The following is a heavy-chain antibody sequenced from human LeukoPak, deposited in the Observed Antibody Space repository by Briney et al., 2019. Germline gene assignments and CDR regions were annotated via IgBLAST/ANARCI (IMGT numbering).Heavy chain of an antibody. D-gene: IGHD6-13*01. Sequence: SVKVSCKASGGTLSIYAISWVRQAPGQGLEWMGRIISIFGTANYAQKLHGRVTTTTDESTTTASMELSSLRSEDTAVYYCASGGAAAGQFDYWGQGTLVTVPS. CDR1: GGTLSIYA. V-gene: IGHV1-69*05. CDR2: IISIFGTA. CDR3: ASGGAAAGQFDY. J-gene: IGHJ4*02.